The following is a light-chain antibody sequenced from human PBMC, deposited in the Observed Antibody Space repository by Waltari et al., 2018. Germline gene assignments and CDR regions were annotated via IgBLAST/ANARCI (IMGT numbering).Light chain of an antibody. J-gene: IGKJ4*01. Sequence: DIQMTQSPSSVSASVGDTVTITCRASRAIGNNWLAWYQQKPDKAPKSLIYHASTLQSGVPSRFSGTGSGTDFTLTISSLQPEDSATYYCQHYATYPLTFGGGTKVEIK. CDR3: QHYATYPLT. CDR2: HAS. CDR1: RAIGNNW. V-gene: IGKV1D-16*01.